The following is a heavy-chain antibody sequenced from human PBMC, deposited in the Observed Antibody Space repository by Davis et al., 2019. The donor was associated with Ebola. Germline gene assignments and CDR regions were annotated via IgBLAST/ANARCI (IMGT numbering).Heavy chain of an antibody. Sequence: ASVKVSCKVSGSTLTELSTHWVRQAPGQGLEWMGWIHPNTGGTRYAQKFQGRVTLTIETSTDTAYMELTSLTSDDSAVYYCARASGYSSGWYVWFFDHWGQGTLVTVSS. CDR1: GSTLTELS. V-gene: IGHV1-2*02. D-gene: IGHD6-19*01. J-gene: IGHJ4*02. CDR2: IHPNTGGT. CDR3: ARASGYSSGWYVWFFDH.